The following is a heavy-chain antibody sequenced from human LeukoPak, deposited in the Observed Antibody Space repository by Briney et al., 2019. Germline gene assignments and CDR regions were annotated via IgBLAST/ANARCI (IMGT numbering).Heavy chain of an antibody. J-gene: IGHJ6*03. CDR3: ARLVPADYYYYYMDV. Sequence: SETLSLTCTVSGGSISSHYWSWIRQPPGKGLEWIGYIYYSGSTTYNPSLKSRVTISVDTSKNQFSLKLRSVTAADTAVYYCARLVPADYYYYYMDVWGKGTTVTVSS. V-gene: IGHV4-59*11. CDR1: GGSISSHY. CDR2: IYYSGST.